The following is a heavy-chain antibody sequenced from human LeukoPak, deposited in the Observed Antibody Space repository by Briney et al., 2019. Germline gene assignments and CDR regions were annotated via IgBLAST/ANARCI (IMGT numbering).Heavy chain of an antibody. V-gene: IGHV1-18*01. CDR3: ARGRYSSSPPDY. D-gene: IGHD6-13*01. CDR2: ISAYNGNT. CDR1: GYNFISYG. J-gene: IGHJ4*02. Sequence: ASVKVSCKASGYNFISYGVSWVRQAPGQGLEWMGWISAYNGNTNFAQKVQGRVTMTTDTSTNTAYMELRSLRSDDTAVYYCARGRYSSSPPDYWDQGTLVTVSS.